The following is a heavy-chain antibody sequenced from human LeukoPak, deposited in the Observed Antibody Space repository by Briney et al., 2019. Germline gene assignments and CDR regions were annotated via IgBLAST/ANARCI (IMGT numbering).Heavy chain of an antibody. CDR1: GGSVSSAPYY. Sequence: KPSETLSLTCTVSGGSVSSAPYYWSWIRQPPGKGLEWIGYIYYSGSTNYSPSLKGRVSISLDTSKKQFSLKLTSVTAADTAVYYCARDSSCSGGTCYDSWGQGTLVTVSS. V-gene: IGHV4-61*01. CDR3: ARDSSCSGGTCYDS. J-gene: IGHJ4*02. D-gene: IGHD2-15*01. CDR2: IYYSGST.